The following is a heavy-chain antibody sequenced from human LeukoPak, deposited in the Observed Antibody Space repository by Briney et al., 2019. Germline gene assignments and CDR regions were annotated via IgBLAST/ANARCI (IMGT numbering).Heavy chain of an antibody. D-gene: IGHD3-10*01. Sequence: PGRSLRLSCAASGFTFSSYGMHWVRQAPGKGLEWVAVIWYDGSNKYYADSVKGRFTISRDNSKNTLYLQMNSLRAEDTAVYYCAKDNYYGSGSLDYWGQGTLVTVSS. V-gene: IGHV3-33*06. J-gene: IGHJ4*02. CDR3: AKDNYYGSGSLDY. CDR1: GFTFSSYG. CDR2: IWYDGSNK.